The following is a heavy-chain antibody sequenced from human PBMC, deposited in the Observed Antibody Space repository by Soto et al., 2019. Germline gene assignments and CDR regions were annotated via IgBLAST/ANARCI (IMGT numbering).Heavy chain of an antibody. D-gene: IGHD2-21*02. J-gene: IGHJ4*02. Sequence: EVQLLESGGGLVQPGGSLRLSCATSGLSFSLYSMDWVRQAPGKGLEWVSAISGSGRNIYYADSVKGRFTISRDNSKNTLSLQRNSLRAEHMALYYCAKDERTASRIDYWGQGTLVTVSS. V-gene: IGHV3-23*01. CDR2: ISGSGRNI. CDR3: AKDERTASRIDY. CDR1: GLSFSLYS.